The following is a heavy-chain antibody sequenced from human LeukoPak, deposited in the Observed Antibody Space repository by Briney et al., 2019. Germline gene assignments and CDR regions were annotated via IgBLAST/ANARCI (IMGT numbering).Heavy chain of an antibody. V-gene: IGHV3-74*01. CDR2: INSDATST. Sequence: GGSLRLSCAASGFTFSIYWMHWVRQAPGKGLVWVSRINSDATSTTYADSVKGRFTISRDTARNTLYLQMNSLRAEDTAVYYCARIMVATTREAFDYWGQGTLVTVSS. CDR3: ARIMVATTREAFDY. D-gene: IGHD5-12*01. J-gene: IGHJ4*02. CDR1: GFTFSIYW.